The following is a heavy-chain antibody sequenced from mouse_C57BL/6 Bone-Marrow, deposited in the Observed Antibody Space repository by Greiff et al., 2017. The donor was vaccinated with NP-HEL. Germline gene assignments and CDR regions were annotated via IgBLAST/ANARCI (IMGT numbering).Heavy chain of an antibody. J-gene: IGHJ4*01. CDR3: ARHLLTGDY. CDR1: GFTFSDYY. Sequence: EVKLVESGGGLVQPGGSLKLSCAASGFTFSDYYMYWVRQTPEKRLEWVAYISNGGGSTYYPDTVKGRFTISRDNAKNTLYLQMSRLKSEYTAMYYCARHLLTGDYWGQGTSVTVSS. V-gene: IGHV5-12*01. CDR2: ISNGGGST. D-gene: IGHD4-1*01.